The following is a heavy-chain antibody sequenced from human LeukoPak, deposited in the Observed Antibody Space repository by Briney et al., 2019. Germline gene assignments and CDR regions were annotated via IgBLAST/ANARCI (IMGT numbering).Heavy chain of an antibody. D-gene: IGHD3-22*01. CDR2: IYYSGST. CDR3: ARDVGHYYDSSGSALGY. Sequence: SETLSLTCTVSGGSISSYYWSWIRQPPGKGLEWIGYIYYSGSTNYNPSLKSRVTISVDTSKNQFSLKLSSVTAADTAVYYCARDVGHYYDSSGSALGYWGQGTLVTVSS. V-gene: IGHV4-59*01. CDR1: GGSISSYY. J-gene: IGHJ4*02.